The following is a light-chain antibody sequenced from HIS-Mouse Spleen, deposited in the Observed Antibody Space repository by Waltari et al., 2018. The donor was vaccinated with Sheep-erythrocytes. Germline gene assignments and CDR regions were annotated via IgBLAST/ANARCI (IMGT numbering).Light chain of an antibody. CDR3: CSYAGSYNHV. CDR1: SRDVGRHNH. J-gene: IGLJ1*01. CDR2: DVS. V-gene: IGLV2-11*01. Sequence: QSALTQPRSVSGSPGQSVTISCTGTSRDVGRHNHVSWYQQHPGKAPQLMIYDVSKRPSGVPVRFSGSKSGNTASLTISGLQAEDEADYYCCSYAGSYNHVFATGTKVTVL.